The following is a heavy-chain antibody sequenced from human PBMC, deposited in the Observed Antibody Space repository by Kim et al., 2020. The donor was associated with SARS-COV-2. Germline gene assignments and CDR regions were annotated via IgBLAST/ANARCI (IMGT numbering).Heavy chain of an antibody. CDR1: GCSISSSSYY. V-gene: IGHV4-39*01. Sequence: SETLSLTCTVSGCSISSSSYYWGWLRQTQGTGLEWIVSIYYSGSTYYNPSLKSRVTISVDTSKTQFSLKLSSVTAADTAVYYGAIRGYSFAFGGRWGWY. D-gene: IGHD5-18*01. CDR2: IYYSGST. J-gene: IGHJ2*01. CDR3: AIRGYSFAFGGRWGWY.